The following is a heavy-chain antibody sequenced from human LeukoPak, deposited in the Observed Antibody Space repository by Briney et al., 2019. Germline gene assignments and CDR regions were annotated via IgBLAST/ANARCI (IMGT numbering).Heavy chain of an antibody. CDR1: GGSFSGYY. J-gene: IGHJ5*02. V-gene: IGHV4-34*01. Sequence: SETLSLTCAVYGGSFSGYYWSWMRQPPGKWLEWIGEINHSGSTNYNPSLKSRVTISVDTSKNQFSLKLSSVTAADTLVYYCATRDYDFWSGYYETPFDPWGQGTLVTVSS. D-gene: IGHD3-3*01. CDR2: INHSGST. CDR3: ATRDYDFWSGYYETPFDP.